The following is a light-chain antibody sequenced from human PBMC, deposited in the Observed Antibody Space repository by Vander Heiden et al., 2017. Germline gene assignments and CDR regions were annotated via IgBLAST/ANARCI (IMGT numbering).Light chain of an antibody. Sequence: EIVLTQSPATLSLSPGERATLSCRASQSVSSYLAWYQQKPGQAPRLLIYDASNRATGIPARFSGSGSGTDFTLTISSLEPEDFAVYYCQQRSNWPFFTFGHWTKVDIK. CDR3: QQRSNWPFFT. CDR2: DAS. CDR1: QSVSSY. J-gene: IGKJ3*01. V-gene: IGKV3-11*01.